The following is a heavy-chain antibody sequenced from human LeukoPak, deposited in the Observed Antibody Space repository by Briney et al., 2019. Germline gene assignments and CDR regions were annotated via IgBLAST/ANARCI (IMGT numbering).Heavy chain of an antibody. Sequence: GGSLRLSCAASGFTFSSYGMHWVRQAPGKGLERLAFIRYDGSNKYYADSVKGRFTISRDNSKNTLYLQMNSLRAEDTAVYYCAKEDGDSYGIYYYYYMDVWGKGTTVTVSS. V-gene: IGHV3-30*02. CDR3: AKEDGDSYGIYYYYYMDV. J-gene: IGHJ6*03. CDR2: IRYDGSNK. CDR1: GFTFSSYG. D-gene: IGHD5-18*01.